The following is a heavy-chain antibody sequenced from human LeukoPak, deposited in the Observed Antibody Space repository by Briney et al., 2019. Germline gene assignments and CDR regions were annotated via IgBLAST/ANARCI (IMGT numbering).Heavy chain of an antibody. Sequence: SETLSLTCTVSGGSISSYYWSWIRQPPGKGLEWIGYIYYSGSTNYNPSLKSRVTISVDTSKNQFSLKLSSVTAADTAVYYCASYCSSTSCQATFDYWGQGTLVTVSS. CDR3: ASYCSSTSCQATFDY. CDR1: GGSISSYY. V-gene: IGHV4-59*08. J-gene: IGHJ4*02. D-gene: IGHD2-2*01. CDR2: IYYSGST.